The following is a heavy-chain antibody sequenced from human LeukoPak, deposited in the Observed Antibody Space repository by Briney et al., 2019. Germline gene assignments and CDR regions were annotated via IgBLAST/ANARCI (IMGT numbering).Heavy chain of an antibody. CDR2: IYGGGST. CDR1: GFTVSSNY. J-gene: IGHJ6*02. CDR3: AGPTAYYYYGMDV. D-gene: IGHD4-11*01. V-gene: IGHV3-53*01. Sequence: GGSLRLSCAASGFTVSSNYMSWVRQAPGKGLEWVSVIYGGGSTYYADSVKGRFTISRDNSKNTLYLQMNSLRAEDTAVYYCAGPTAYYYYGMDVWGQGTTVTVSS.